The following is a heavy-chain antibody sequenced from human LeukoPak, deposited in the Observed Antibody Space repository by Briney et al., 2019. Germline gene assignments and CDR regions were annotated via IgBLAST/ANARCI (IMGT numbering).Heavy chain of an antibody. CDR2: MGGDGRT. V-gene: IGHV3-23*01. Sequence: GGSLRLSCAASAFTVSTNAMSWVRQAPGRGLEWVSGMGGDGRTHYADSVRGRFSIFRDTSKNTVYLQMNSLRDDDPAVYHCAKDLSWWAAVDFWGQGMLVTVSS. CDR3: AKDLSWWAAVDF. J-gene: IGHJ4*02. CDR1: AFTVSTNA. D-gene: IGHD2-8*02.